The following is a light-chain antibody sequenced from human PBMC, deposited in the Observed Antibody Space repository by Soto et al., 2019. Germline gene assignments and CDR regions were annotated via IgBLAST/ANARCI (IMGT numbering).Light chain of an antibody. Sequence: DIVMTQSPDSLAVSLGERATINCKSSQSVLSSSNNKNCLAWYQQKPGQSPRLLIYWASTRESGVPDRFSGSGSGTDFTLTISSLQAEDVAVYYCQHYYSIPWTFGQGTKVEIK. V-gene: IGKV4-1*01. CDR3: QHYYSIPWT. CDR1: QSVLSSSNNKNC. J-gene: IGKJ1*01. CDR2: WAS.